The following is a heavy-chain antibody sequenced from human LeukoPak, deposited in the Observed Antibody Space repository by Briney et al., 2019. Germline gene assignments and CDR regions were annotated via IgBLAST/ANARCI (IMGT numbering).Heavy chain of an antibody. CDR2: ISWDGGST. Sequence: PGGSLRLSCAASGFTFDDYAMHWVRQAPGKGLEWVSLISWDGGSTYYADSVKGRFTISRDNSKNSLYLQMNSLRAEDTALYCCAKSGSSGYYRAIDYWGQGTLVTVSS. CDR1: GFTFDDYA. J-gene: IGHJ4*02. CDR3: AKSGSSGYYRAIDY. V-gene: IGHV3-43D*03. D-gene: IGHD3-22*01.